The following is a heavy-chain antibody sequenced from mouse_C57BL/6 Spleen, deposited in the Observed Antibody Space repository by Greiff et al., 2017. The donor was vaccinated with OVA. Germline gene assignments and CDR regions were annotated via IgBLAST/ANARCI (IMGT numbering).Heavy chain of an antibody. CDR1: GYTFTDYN. CDR2: INPNNGGT. Sequence: VQLQQSGPELVKPGASVKIPCKASGYTFTDYNMDWVKQSHGKSLEWIGDINPNNGGTIYNQKFKGKATLTVDKSSSTAYMELRSLTSEDTAVYYCARRLYYGNYWYCDVWGTGTTVTVSS. V-gene: IGHV1-18*01. CDR3: ARRLYYGNYWYCDV. D-gene: IGHD2-1*01. J-gene: IGHJ1*03.